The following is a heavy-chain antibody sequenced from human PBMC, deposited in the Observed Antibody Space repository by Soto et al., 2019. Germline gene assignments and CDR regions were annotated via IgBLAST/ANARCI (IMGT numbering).Heavy chain of an antibody. D-gene: IGHD3-10*01. CDR2: INAANGDT. CDR3: AMKDYYGSGCYYFDY. Sequence: QVQLVQSGAELKNPGASVKVSCKASGYIFTNFPIHWVRQAPGQRLEWMGWINAANGDTGSSQKFQGRVTFTRDTSASIVYMEMSSLISEDTAVYYCAMKDYYGSGCYYFDYWGQGTLVTVSS. J-gene: IGHJ4*02. CDR1: GYIFTNFP. V-gene: IGHV1-3*01.